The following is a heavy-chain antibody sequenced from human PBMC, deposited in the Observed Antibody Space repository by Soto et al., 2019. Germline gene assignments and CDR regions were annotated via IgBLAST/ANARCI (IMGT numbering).Heavy chain of an antibody. J-gene: IGHJ6*03. V-gene: IGHV1-46*03. CDR1: GYTFTSYY. CDR3: ARDQEPSTLYYDYYYMDV. Sequence: QVQLVQSGAEVKKPGASVTVSCTASGYTFTSYYIHWVRQAPGQGLEWMGIINPSGGSTSYAQKFQGRVTMTRDTSTSTVYMEVSGLRSEDTAVYYCARDQEPSTLYYDYYYMDVWGKGTTVTVS. CDR2: INPSGGST.